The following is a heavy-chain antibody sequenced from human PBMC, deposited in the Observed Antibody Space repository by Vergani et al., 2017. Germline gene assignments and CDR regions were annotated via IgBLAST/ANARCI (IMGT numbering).Heavy chain of an antibody. V-gene: IGHV1-2*02. Sequence: QVQLVQSGAEVKKPGASVKVSCKASGYTFTGYYMHWVRQAPGQGLEWMGWINPNRGGTNYAQKFQGRVTMTRDTSISTAYMELNSLRAEDTAVYYCAGEHQDYDCVWGSYREPRYYFDYWGQGTLVTVSS. CDR3: AGEHQDYDCVWGSYREPRYYFDY. CDR2: INPNRGGT. J-gene: IGHJ4*02. CDR1: GYTFTGYY. D-gene: IGHD3-16*02.